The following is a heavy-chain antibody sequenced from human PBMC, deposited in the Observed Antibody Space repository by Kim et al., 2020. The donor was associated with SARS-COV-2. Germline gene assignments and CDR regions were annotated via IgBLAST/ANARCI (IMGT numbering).Heavy chain of an antibody. Sequence: GGSLRLSCAASGFTFSSYAMHWVRQAPGKGLEWVAVISYDGSNKYYADSVKGRFTISRDNSKNTLYLQMNSLRAEDTAVYYCARDAISLYGSGSGYYYMDVWGKGTTVTVSS. V-gene: IGHV3-30*04. J-gene: IGHJ6*03. CDR1: GFTFSSYA. CDR2: ISYDGSNK. CDR3: ARDAISLYGSGSGYYYMDV. D-gene: IGHD3-10*01.